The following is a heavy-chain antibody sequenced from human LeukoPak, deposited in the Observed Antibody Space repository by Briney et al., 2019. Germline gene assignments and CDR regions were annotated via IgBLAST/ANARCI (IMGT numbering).Heavy chain of an antibody. CDR3: ATDITGVVGATAYDFDY. V-gene: IGHV1-24*01. J-gene: IGHJ4*02. Sequence: ASVKVSCKVSGYTLTELSMHWVRQAPGKGLEWMGGFDPEDGETIYAQKFQGRVTMTEDTSTDTAYMELSSLRSEDTAVYYCATDITGVVGATAYDFDYWGQGTLVTVSS. CDR2: FDPEDGET. CDR1: GYTLTELS. D-gene: IGHD1-26*01.